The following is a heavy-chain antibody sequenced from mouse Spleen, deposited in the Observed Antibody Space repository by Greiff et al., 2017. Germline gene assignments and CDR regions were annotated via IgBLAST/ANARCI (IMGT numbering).Heavy chain of an antibody. CDR1: GFTFSDYG. D-gene: IGHD2-10*02. CDR3: ARVYGNYYAMDY. Sequence: EVKLVESGGGLVQPGGSRKLSCAASGFTFSDYGMAWVRQAPGKGPEWVAFISNLAYSIYYADTVTGRFTISRENAKNTLYLEMSSLRSEDTAMYYCARVYGNYYAMDYWGQGTSVTVSS. CDR2: ISNLAYSI. J-gene: IGHJ4*01. V-gene: IGHV5-15*02.